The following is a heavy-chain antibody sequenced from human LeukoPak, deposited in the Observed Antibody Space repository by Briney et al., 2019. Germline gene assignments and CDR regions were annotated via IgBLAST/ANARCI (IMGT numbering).Heavy chain of an antibody. D-gene: IGHD3-9*01. CDR1: GGTFSSYA. CDR2: IIPILGIA. V-gene: IGHV1-69*04. Sequence: GASVEVSCKASGGTFSSYAISWVRQAPGQGLEWMGRIIPILGIANYAQKFQGRVTITADKSTSTAYMELSSLRSEDTAVYYCARHVYDILTGPFDYWGQGTLVTVSS. CDR3: ARHVYDILTGPFDY. J-gene: IGHJ4*02.